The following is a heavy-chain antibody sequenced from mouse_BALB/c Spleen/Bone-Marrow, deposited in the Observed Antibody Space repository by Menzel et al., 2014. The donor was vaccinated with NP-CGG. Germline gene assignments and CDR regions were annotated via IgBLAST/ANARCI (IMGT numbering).Heavy chain of an antibody. J-gene: IGHJ4*01. Sequence: EVQVVESGLELEKPGASVKISCKASGYSFTGYNMNWVKQSNGKSLEWIGDIDPYYGGTSYNQKFKGKATLTVDKSSSTAYMLLKSLTSEDSAVYYCAKSVSLRAMDYWGQGTSVTVSS. CDR1: GYSFTGYN. V-gene: IGHV1-39*01. CDR2: IDPYYGGT. CDR3: AKSVSLRAMDY. D-gene: IGHD6-2*01.